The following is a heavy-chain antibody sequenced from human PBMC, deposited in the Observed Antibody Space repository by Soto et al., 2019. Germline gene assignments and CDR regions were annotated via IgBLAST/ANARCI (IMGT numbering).Heavy chain of an antibody. CDR3: ATLYDFWSGYSRAFDY. D-gene: IGHD3-3*01. CDR2: FDPEDGEK. V-gene: IGHV1-24*01. J-gene: IGHJ4*02. Sequence: ASVKVSCKVSGYTLTELSMHWVRQAPGKGLEWMGGFDPEDGEKIYAQKFQGRFTLTEDTSTYTAYMELSSLRSEDTALYYCATLYDFWSGYSRAFDYWGQGTLVTVS. CDR1: GYTLTELS.